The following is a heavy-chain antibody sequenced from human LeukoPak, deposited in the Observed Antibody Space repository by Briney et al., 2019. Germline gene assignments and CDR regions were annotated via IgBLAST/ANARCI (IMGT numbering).Heavy chain of an antibody. CDR1: GGSISSNNW. CDR3: ARGFYGSGSYSSPGFHAFDI. J-gene: IGHJ3*02. CDR2: IYHSGTT. V-gene: IGHV4-4*02. Sequence: AETLSLTCAVSGGSISSNNWWRGVREPPGERLEWTGEIYHSGTTYYNPSLESRVTISVDKSKNQFSLKLSSVTAADTAVYYCARGFYGSGSYSSPGFHAFDIWGQGTMVTVSS. D-gene: IGHD3-10*01.